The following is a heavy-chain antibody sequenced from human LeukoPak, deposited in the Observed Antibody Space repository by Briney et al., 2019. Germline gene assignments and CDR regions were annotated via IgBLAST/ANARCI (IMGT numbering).Heavy chain of an antibody. CDR2: IYTSGST. Sequence: PSETLSLTGTVSGGSISSYYWSWIRQPAGKGLEWIGRIYTSGSTNYNPSLKSRVTMSVDTSKNQFSLKLSSVTAADTAVYYCARVTGEVPAYYYYYYMDVWGKGTTVTVSS. CDR1: GGSISSYY. V-gene: IGHV4-4*07. J-gene: IGHJ6*03. D-gene: IGHD2-2*01. CDR3: ARVTGEVPAYYYYYYMDV.